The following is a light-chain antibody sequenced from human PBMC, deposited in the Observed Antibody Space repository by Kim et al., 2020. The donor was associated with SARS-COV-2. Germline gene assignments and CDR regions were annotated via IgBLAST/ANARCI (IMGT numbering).Light chain of an antibody. J-gene: IGLJ2*01. CDR1: SSNIGSNY. CDR2: RNN. CDR3: AAWDDSLSAVV. Sequence: GPRVTIFCSGSSSNIGSNYVYGYQQLPGTAPKLLIYRNNQRPSGVPDRFSGSKSGTSASLAISGLRSEDEADYYCAAWDDSLSAVVFGGGTQLTVL. V-gene: IGLV1-47*01.